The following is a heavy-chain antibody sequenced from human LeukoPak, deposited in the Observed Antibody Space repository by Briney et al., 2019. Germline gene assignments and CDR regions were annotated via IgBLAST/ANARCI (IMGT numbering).Heavy chain of an antibody. Sequence: GGSLRLSCAASGFTFSSYGMHWVRQAPGKGLEWVAVISYDGSNKYYADSVKGRFTISRDNSKNTLYLQMNSLRAEDTAVYYCAKGSVWGSYRYWADYWGQGTLVTVSS. CDR3: AKGSVWGSYRYWADY. D-gene: IGHD3-16*02. CDR1: GFTFSSYG. CDR2: ISYDGSNK. J-gene: IGHJ4*02. V-gene: IGHV3-30*18.